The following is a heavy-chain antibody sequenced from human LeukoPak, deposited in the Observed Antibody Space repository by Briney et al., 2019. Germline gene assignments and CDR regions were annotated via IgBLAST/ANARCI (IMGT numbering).Heavy chain of an antibody. Sequence: PSETLSLTCTVSGGSISSYYWSWTRQPAGKGLEWIGRIYTSGSTNYNPSLKSRVTMSVDTSKNQFSLKLSSVTAADTAVYYCARDKFPEWDYYDSSGYHDAFDIWGQGTMVTVSS. CDR1: GGSISSYY. CDR2: IYTSGST. V-gene: IGHV4-4*07. J-gene: IGHJ3*02. D-gene: IGHD3-22*01. CDR3: ARDKFPEWDYYDSSGYHDAFDI.